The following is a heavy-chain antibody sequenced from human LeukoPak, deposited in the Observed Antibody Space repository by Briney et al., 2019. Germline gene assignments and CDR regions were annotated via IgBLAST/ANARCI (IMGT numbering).Heavy chain of an antibody. CDR2: ISYDGSNK. J-gene: IGHJ6*02. Sequence: GGSLRLSCAASGLTFSSYAMHWVRQAPGKGLEWVAVISYDGSNKYYADSVKGRFTISRDNSKNTLYLQMNSLRAEDTAVYYCARDRRSVVVAATRYYYYGMDVWGQGTTVTVSS. CDR3: ARDRRSVVVAATRYYYYGMDV. V-gene: IGHV3-30-3*01. D-gene: IGHD2-15*01. CDR1: GLTFSSYA.